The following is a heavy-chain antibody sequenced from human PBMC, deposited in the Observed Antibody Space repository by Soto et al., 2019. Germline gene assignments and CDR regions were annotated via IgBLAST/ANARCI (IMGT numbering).Heavy chain of an antibody. CDR1: GFTFSLYS. CDR3: VRARSTDSRPDY. Sequence: GGSLRLSCAASGFTFSLYSMIWVRQAPGKGLEWVASITSSSSYIYYEGSLKGRFTISRDNAKNSLFLQLDSLRAEDTAVYFCVRARSTDSRPDYWGQGTLVTVSS. CDR2: ITSSSSYI. D-gene: IGHD3-22*01. V-gene: IGHV3-21*01. J-gene: IGHJ4*02.